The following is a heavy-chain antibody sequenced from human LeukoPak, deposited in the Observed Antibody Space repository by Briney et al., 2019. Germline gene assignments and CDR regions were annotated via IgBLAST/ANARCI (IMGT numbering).Heavy chain of an antibody. CDR2: INHSGST. V-gene: IGHV4-34*01. J-gene: IGHJ6*04. CDR3: ARKSYGMDV. CDR1: GGSFSGYY. Sequence: SETLSLTCAVYGGSFSGYYWSWIRQPPGKGLEWIGEINHSGSTNYNPSLKSRVTISVDTSRNQFSLKLSSVTAADTAVYYCARKSYGMDVWGKGTTVTVSS.